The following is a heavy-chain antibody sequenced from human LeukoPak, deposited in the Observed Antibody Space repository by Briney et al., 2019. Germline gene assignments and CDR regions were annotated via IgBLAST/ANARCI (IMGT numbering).Heavy chain of an antibody. CDR1: GGSFSGYY. Sequence: PSETLSLTCAVYGGSFSGYYWSWIRQSPGKGLEWIGETNHSGSTNYNPSLKSRVTISVDTPKNQFSLKLSSVTAADTAVYYCARGGTIFGVVLLDPWGQGTLVTVSS. CDR3: ARGGTIFGVVLLDP. D-gene: IGHD3-3*01. J-gene: IGHJ5*02. V-gene: IGHV4-34*01. CDR2: TNHSGST.